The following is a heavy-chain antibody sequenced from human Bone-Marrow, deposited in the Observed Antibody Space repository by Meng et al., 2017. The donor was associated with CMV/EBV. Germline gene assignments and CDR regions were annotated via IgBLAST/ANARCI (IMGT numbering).Heavy chain of an antibody. CDR2: IIPILGIA. D-gene: IGHD2-2*01. CDR1: GCTFSSYA. CDR3: ARGYCSSNSCYSGGAYYYYGMDV. J-gene: IGHJ6*02. V-gene: IGHV1-69*10. Sequence: SVKVSCKASGCTFSSYAISWVRQAPGQGLEWMGGIIPILGIANYAQKFQGRVTITADKSTSTAYMELSSLRSEDTAVYYCARGYCSSNSCYSGGAYYYYGMDVWGQGTTVTVSS.